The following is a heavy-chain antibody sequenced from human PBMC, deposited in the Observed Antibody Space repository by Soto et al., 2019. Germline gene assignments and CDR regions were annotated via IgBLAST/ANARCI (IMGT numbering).Heavy chain of an antibody. J-gene: IGHJ4*02. D-gene: IGHD1-1*01. V-gene: IGHV3-33*01. CDR3: ARENGDAYNSDY. CDR1: GFTFSSYG. CDR2: IWYDGSHK. Sequence: QVQLVESGGGVVQPGRSLRLSCAASGFTFSSYGMHWVRQAPGKGLEWVTLIWYDGSHKYYADSVKGRFTISRDNSKNTLYLQMNSLRADDTAVYYCARENGDAYNSDYWGLGTLVTVSS.